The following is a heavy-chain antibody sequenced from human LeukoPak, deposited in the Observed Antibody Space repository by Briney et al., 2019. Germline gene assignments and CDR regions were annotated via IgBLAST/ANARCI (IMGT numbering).Heavy chain of an antibody. CDR1: GGSITNYY. D-gene: IGHD6-13*01. CDR2: ISYSGNT. CDR3: ARDGIAAAGTRDHHWIDP. V-gene: IGHV4-59*12. Sequence: SETLSLTCTVSGGSITNYYWSWLRQPPGKGLEWIGFISYSGNTNYNPSLKSRASISVATSKNQFSLKLSSVTAADTAVYYCARDGIAAAGTRDHHWIDPWGQGTLVTVSS. J-gene: IGHJ5*02.